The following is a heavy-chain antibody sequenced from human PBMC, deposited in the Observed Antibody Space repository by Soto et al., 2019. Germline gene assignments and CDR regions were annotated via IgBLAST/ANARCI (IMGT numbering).Heavy chain of an antibody. V-gene: IGHV3-23*01. Sequence: EVQLLESGGDLVQPGGSLRLSCSSSGFSFNNYVMNWVRQASGKGLEWVSTVSPTGDSTFYADSVKGRFSITRDNSKNTLYLQRNSLRAEDVAVYYCARRDITASTKWGAFEAWGQGTTVTVAS. CDR2: VSPTGDST. CDR3: ARRDITASTKWGAFEA. D-gene: IGHD1-20*01. CDR1: GFSFNNYV. J-gene: IGHJ3*01.